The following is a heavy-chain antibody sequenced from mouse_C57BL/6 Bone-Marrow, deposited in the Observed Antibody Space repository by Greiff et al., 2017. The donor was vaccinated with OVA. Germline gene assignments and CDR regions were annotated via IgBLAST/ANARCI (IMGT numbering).Heavy chain of an antibody. CDR3: VRDYGSSDEGFAY. CDR1: GFSFNTYA. CDR2: IRSKSNNYAT. J-gene: IGHJ3*01. V-gene: IGHV10-1*01. Sequence: EVKVVESGGGLVQPKGSLKLSCAASGFSFNTYAMNWVRQAPGKGLEWVARIRSKSNNYATSYADSVKDRFTISRDDSESMLYLQMNNLKTEDTAMYYCVRDYGSSDEGFAYWGQGTLVTVSA. D-gene: IGHD1-1*01.